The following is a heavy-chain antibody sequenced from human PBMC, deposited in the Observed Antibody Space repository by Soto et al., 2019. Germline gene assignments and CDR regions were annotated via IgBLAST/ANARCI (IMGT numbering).Heavy chain of an antibody. CDR3: AKPLWRXSYXGGDCRGAXDI. CDR2: ISYDGINK. Sequence: PVGSLRLSCAASGLTFSSYGMHWVRQAPGKGLEWVAVISYDGINKYYADSVKGRFTISRDNSKNKLYLQMNSLRAEDTAVYYFAKPLWRXSYXGGDCRGAXDIWGQGTTATVXS. J-gene: IGHJ3*02. CDR1: GLTFSSYG. D-gene: IGHD2-21*02. V-gene: IGHV3-30*18.